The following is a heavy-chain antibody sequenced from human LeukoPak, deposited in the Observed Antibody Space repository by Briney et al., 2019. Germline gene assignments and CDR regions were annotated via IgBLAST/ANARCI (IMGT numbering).Heavy chain of an antibody. V-gene: IGHV3-21*01. Sequence: PGGSLRLSCAASGFTFSSYSMNWVRQAPGKGLEWASSISSSSSYIYYADSVKGRFTISRDNAKNSLYLQMNSLRAEDTAVYYCARAKTGNDAFDIWGQGTMVTVSS. CDR2: ISSSSSYI. J-gene: IGHJ3*02. D-gene: IGHD3-9*01. CDR1: GFTFSSYS. CDR3: ARAKTGNDAFDI.